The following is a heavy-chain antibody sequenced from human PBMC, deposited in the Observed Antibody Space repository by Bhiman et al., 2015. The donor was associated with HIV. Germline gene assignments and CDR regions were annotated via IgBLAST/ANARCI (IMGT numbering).Heavy chain of an antibody. V-gene: IGHV3-30*18. J-gene: IGHJ3*02. CDR2: ISYDGTNK. D-gene: IGHD6-6*01. Sequence: QVQLVESGGGVVQPGKSLRLSCAASGFTFSSYGMHWVRQAPGKGLEWVAVISYDGTNKYYVNSVKGRFTISRDNSKNTLYLQMNSLRAEDTAVYYCAKVGWGQLAGAFDIWGQGTMVTVSS. CDR1: GFTFSSYG. CDR3: AKVGWGQLAGAFDI.